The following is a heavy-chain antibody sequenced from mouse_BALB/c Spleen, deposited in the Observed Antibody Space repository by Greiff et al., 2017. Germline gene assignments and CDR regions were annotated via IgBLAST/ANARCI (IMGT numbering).Heavy chain of an antibody. Sequence: EVKLVESGGGLVQPGGSRKLSCAASGFTFSSFGMHWVRQAPEKGLEWVAYISSGSSTIYYADTVKGRFTISRDNPKNTLFLQMTSLRSEDTAMYYCARGSAMDYWGQGTSVTVSS. CDR2: ISSGSSTI. J-gene: IGHJ4*01. CDR3: ARGSAMDY. V-gene: IGHV5-17*02. CDR1: GFTFSSFG.